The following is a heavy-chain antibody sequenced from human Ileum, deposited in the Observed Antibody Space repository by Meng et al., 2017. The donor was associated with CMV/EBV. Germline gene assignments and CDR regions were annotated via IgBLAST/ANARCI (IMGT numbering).Heavy chain of an antibody. CDR2: INHRGTT. D-gene: IGHD1-26*01. Sequence: QGQLHQWGEGLLKPSAPLALTCGVNGGSFSSFPWTWIRQPPGKGPEWIGDINHRGTTNYSPSLKSRVTISIDTSKKQFSLRLSSLTAADTAVYYCTRGRVGDWGFDFWGQGTLVTVSS. V-gene: IGHV4-34*01. CDR1: GGSFSSFP. CDR3: TRGRVGDWGFDF. J-gene: IGHJ4*02.